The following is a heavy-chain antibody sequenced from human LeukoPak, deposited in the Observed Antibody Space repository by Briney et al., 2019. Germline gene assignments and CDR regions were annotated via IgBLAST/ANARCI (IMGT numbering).Heavy chain of an antibody. J-gene: IGHJ5*02. CDR2: IYYSGST. CDR3: ARGAYDFWSSYQNWFDP. V-gene: IGHV4-30-4*01. D-gene: IGHD3-3*01. Sequence: SETLSLTCTVSGGSISSGDYYWSWIRQPPGKGLEWIGYIYYSGSTYYNPSLKSRVTISVDTSKNQFSLKLSSVTAADTAVYYCARGAYDFWSSYQNWFDPWGQGTLVTVSS. CDR1: GGSISSGDYY.